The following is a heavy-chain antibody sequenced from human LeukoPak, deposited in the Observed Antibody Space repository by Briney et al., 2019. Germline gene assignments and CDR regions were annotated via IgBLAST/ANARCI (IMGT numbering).Heavy chain of an antibody. CDR2: IYWDDDK. CDR1: GFSLRTRGVG. CDR3: AHRLGGRYSFDY. Sequence: SGPTLVHPTQTLTLTCTFSGFSLRTRGVGVGWIPQPPGKALDWLALIYWDDDKRYNPSLKSRLTITKDTSKNQVVLTMTNMDPVDTATYYCAHRLGGRYSFDYWGQGTLDTVSS. V-gene: IGHV2-5*02. J-gene: IGHJ4*02. D-gene: IGHD1-26*01.